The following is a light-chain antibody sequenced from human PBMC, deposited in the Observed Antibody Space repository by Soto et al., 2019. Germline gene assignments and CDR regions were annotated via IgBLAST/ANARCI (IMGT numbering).Light chain of an antibody. V-gene: IGLV2-11*01. CDR3: CSYAGTSTVF. J-gene: IGLJ2*01. CDR2: GVS. CDR1: SSDVGGYNY. Sequence: QSALTQPRSVSGSPGQSVTISCTGSSSDVGGYNYVSWYQHHPDKVPKLIIFGVSKRPSGVPDRFSGSKSGNTASLTISGLQAEDEADYFCCSYAGTSTVFFGGGTKLTVL.